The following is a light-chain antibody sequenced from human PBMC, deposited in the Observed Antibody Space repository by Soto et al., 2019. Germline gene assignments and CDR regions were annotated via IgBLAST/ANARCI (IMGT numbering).Light chain of an antibody. V-gene: IGKV3-20*01. CDR2: SAS. Sequence: EIVLTQSPGTLSLSPVGGATGCFMASQSVRNNYLSWFHQKPGQAPRLLIYSASIRATGIPDRFSGSGSGTDFTLTVSRLEPEDFGVYYCLQFGSTPTTFGQGTRLEIK. J-gene: IGKJ5*01. CDR1: QSVRNNY. CDR3: LQFGSTPTT.